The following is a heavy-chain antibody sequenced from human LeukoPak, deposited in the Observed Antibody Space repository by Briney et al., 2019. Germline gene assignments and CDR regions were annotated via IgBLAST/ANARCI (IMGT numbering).Heavy chain of an antibody. V-gene: IGHV4-59*08. CDR2: IYYSGST. CDR1: GGSISSYY. J-gene: IGHJ5*02. Sequence: SETLSLTCTVSGGSISSYYWSWIRQPPGKGLEWIGYIYYSGSTNYNPSLKSRVTISVDTSKNQFSLKLSSATAADTAVYYCARRGSGKYNWFDPWGQGTLVTVSS. CDR3: ARRGSGKYNWFDP.